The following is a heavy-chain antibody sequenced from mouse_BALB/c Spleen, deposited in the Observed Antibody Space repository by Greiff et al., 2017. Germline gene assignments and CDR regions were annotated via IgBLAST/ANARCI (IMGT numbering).Heavy chain of an antibody. V-gene: IGHV1-4*01. CDR2: INPSSGYT. CDR1: GYTFTSYT. Sequence: QVQLQQSGAELARPGASVKMSCKASGYTFTSYTMHWVKQRPGQGLEWIGYINPSSGYTNYNQKFKDKATLTADKSSSTAYMQLSSLTSEDSAVYYCARRGLIITTALYAMDYWGQGTSVTVSS. D-gene: IGHD1-2*01. CDR3: ARRGLIITTALYAMDY. J-gene: IGHJ4*01.